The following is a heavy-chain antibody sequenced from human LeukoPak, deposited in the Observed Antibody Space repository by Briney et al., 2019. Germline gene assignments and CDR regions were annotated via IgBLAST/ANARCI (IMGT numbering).Heavy chain of an antibody. Sequence: HPGGSLRLSCVGSGFTFSAYSMSWVRQAPGKGLESGSSIIGSDGATSYADSVKGRFTISRDNSKNTLYLQMTSLRDEDTAVYYCAKDMRGVVLVPRAYYFDSWGQGTLVTVSS. J-gene: IGHJ4*02. V-gene: IGHV3-23*01. CDR3: AKDMRGVVLVPRAYYFDS. CDR1: GFTFSAYS. CDR2: IIGSDGAT. D-gene: IGHD2-21*01.